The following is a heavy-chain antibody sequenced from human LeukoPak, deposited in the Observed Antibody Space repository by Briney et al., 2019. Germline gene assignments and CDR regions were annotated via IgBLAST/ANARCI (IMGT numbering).Heavy chain of an antibody. CDR3: AREMRTYYYDSSGSGLIDY. CDR2: IYYSGST. D-gene: IGHD3-22*01. Sequence: TSETLSLTCTVSGGSISSSSYYWGWIRQPPGKGLEWIGSIYYSGSTYYNPSLKSRVTISVDTSKNQFSLKLSSVTAADTAVYYCAREMRTYYYDSSGSGLIDYWGQGTLVTVSP. J-gene: IGHJ4*02. V-gene: IGHV4-39*07. CDR1: GGSISSSSYY.